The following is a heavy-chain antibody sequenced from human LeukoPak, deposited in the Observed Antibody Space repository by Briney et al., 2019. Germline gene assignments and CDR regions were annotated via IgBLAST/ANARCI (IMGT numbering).Heavy chain of an antibody. CDR2: IYYSGST. Sequence: SETLSLTCTVSGGSISSYYWSWIRQPPGKGLEWIGYIYYSGSTNYNPSLKSRVTISVDTSKNQFSLKLSSVTAADTAVYYCARGVRAPGIAVAGFDYWGQGTLVTVSS. V-gene: IGHV4-59*12. CDR3: ARGVRAPGIAVAGFDY. CDR1: GGSISSYY. J-gene: IGHJ4*02. D-gene: IGHD6-19*01.